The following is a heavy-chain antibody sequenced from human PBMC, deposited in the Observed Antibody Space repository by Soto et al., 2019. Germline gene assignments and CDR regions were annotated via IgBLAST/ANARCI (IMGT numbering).Heavy chain of an antibody. CDR2: INPSDDST. CDR3: ARGDHYESRGYNNAFDV. Sequence: GASVKVSCKASGDSFSSYYMHWVRQAPGQGLRWMGIINPSDDSTTYAQNFQGRLTMTRDTSTRTVYMELSSLRSEDTAVYYCARGDHYESRGYNNAFDVWGQGTMVTVSS. J-gene: IGHJ3*01. V-gene: IGHV1-46*01. D-gene: IGHD1-1*01. CDR1: GDSFSSYY.